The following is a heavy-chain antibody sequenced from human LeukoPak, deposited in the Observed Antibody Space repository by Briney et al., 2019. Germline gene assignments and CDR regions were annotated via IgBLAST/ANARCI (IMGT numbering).Heavy chain of an antibody. CDR3: ARDGYNSPLDY. Sequence: SETLSLTCTVSGGSISSNYWSWIRQPPGKRLEWIGYIYYSGSTNYNPSLKSRLTISVDTSKNQFSLKLSSVTAADTAVYYCARDGYNSPLDYWGQGTLSPSPQ. D-gene: IGHD5-12*01. J-gene: IGHJ4*02. V-gene: IGHV4-59*01. CDR1: GGSISSNY. CDR2: IYYSGST.